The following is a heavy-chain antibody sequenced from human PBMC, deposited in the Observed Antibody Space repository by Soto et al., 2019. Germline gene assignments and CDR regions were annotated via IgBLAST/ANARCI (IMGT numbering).Heavy chain of an antibody. Sequence: SETLSLTYAVYGGSFSGYYWSWIRQPPGKGLEWIGEINHSGSTNYNPSLKSRVTISVDTSKNQFSLKLSSVTAEDTAVYYCAKVFSLRRDYMDVWGKGTTVTVSS. J-gene: IGHJ6*03. D-gene: IGHD4-17*01. CDR3: AKVFSLRRDYMDV. CDR2: INHSGST. V-gene: IGHV4-34*01. CDR1: GGSFSGYY.